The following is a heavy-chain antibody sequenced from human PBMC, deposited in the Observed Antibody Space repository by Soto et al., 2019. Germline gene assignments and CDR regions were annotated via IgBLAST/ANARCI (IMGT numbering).Heavy chain of an antibody. CDR2: IYYSGST. Sequence: PSETLSLTCTVSGGSITRGGHYWSWIRQHPGKGLEWIGYIYYSGSTYYNPSLKSRVTISVDTSKNQFSLKVRSVNVADTAVYYCARDQGGITISGVPYGMDVWGQGTTVTSP. CDR1: GGSITRGGHY. CDR3: ARDQGGITISGVPYGMDV. D-gene: IGHD3-3*01. V-gene: IGHV4-31*03. J-gene: IGHJ6*02.